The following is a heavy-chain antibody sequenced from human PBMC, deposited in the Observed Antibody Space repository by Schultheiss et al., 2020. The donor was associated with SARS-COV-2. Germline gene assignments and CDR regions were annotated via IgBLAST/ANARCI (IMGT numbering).Heavy chain of an antibody. CDR3: ARGRGRCSSTSCYHYMDV. J-gene: IGHJ6*03. Sequence: GGSLRLSCAASGFTFSSYAMHWVRQAPGKGLEWVAVISYDGSNKYYADSVKGRFTISRDNSKNTLYLQMNSLRAEDTAVYYCARGRGRCSSTSCYHYMDVWGTGTTVTVSS. D-gene: IGHD2-2*01. V-gene: IGHV3-30-3*01. CDR1: GFTFSSYA. CDR2: ISYDGSNK.